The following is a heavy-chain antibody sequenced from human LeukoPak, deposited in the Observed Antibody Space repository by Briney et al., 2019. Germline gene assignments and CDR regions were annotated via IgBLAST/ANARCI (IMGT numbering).Heavy chain of an antibody. Sequence: GGSLRLSCAASGFTFSSYEMNSVRQAPGKGLEWVSYISSSGSTIYYADSVKGRFTISRDNAKNSLYLQMNSLRAEDTAVYYCARLGIAAAGEVDYWGQGTLVTVSS. CDR1: GFTFSSYE. J-gene: IGHJ4*02. CDR2: ISSSGSTI. V-gene: IGHV3-48*03. D-gene: IGHD6-13*01. CDR3: ARLGIAAAGEVDY.